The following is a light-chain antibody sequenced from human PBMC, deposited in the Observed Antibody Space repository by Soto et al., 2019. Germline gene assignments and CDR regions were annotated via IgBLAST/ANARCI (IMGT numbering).Light chain of an antibody. CDR3: QRSYSGPLT. V-gene: IGKV1-39*01. CDR1: QTINTY. CDR2: GAS. Sequence: IQMTQSPSSLSASVGDRVTITCGASQTINTYLNWYQQKPGRAPKLLIYGASSLQSGVPARFSGSGSGTYFTLTITSLQPEDFAIYYCQRSYSGPLTFGGGTKLEVK. J-gene: IGKJ4*01.